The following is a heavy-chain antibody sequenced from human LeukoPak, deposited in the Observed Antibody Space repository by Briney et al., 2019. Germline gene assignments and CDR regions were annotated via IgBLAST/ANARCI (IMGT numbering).Heavy chain of an antibody. CDR2: INHSGST. V-gene: IGHV4-34*01. Sequence: PSETLSLTSAVYGRSISGYYCSWIRQPLGKGLEWIGEINHSGSTNYNPSLKSRVTISVDTSKNQFSLRLRSVTAADTAVYYCARQIASAGTAGFDFWGQGALVTVSS. CDR1: GRSISGYY. J-gene: IGHJ4*02. CDR3: ARQIASAGTAGFDF. D-gene: IGHD6-13*01.